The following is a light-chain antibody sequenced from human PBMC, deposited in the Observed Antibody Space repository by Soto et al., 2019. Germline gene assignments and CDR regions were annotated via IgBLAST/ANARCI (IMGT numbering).Light chain of an antibody. CDR3: QQYTYSPWT. J-gene: IGKJ1*01. CDR1: QSVSSGY. V-gene: IGKV3-20*01. CDR2: GAS. Sequence: EVVLTQSPGTLSLSPGERATLSCRASQSVSSGYLGWYQQKPGQAPRLLIYGASSRATGIPDRFSGSGSGTDFTLTISRLEPEGFAVYFCQQYTYSPWTFGQGTKVEIK.